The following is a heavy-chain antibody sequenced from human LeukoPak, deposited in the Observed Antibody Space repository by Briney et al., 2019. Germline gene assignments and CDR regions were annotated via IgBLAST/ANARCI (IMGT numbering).Heavy chain of an antibody. Sequence: SETLSLTCTVSGGSISSYYWSWIRQPPGKGLEWIGYIYYSGSTNYKPSLKSRVTISVDTSKNQFSLKLSSVTAADTAVYYCARGRSSGYYYGRTWFDPWGQGTLVTVSS. D-gene: IGHD3-22*01. V-gene: IGHV4-59*01. CDR2: IYYSGST. CDR1: GGSISSYY. CDR3: ARGRSSGYYYGRTWFDP. J-gene: IGHJ5*02.